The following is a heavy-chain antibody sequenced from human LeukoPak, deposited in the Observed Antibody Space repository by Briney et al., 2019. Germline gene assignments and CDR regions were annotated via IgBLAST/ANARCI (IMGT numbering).Heavy chain of an antibody. V-gene: IGHV3-21*06. CDR3: ARNAFASSWPNYYYGMDV. J-gene: IGHJ6*02. CDR1: TFTLSTYS. Sequence: GDSVRLSCAPSTFTLSTYSMIWVRHARGGGLECVSSISTGGSDIYSADSVKGRFTISRDNARNSLYLQMNGLRVEDTAVYYCARNAFASSWPNYYYGMDVWGQGTTVTVSS. CDR2: ISTGGSDI. D-gene: IGHD6-13*01.